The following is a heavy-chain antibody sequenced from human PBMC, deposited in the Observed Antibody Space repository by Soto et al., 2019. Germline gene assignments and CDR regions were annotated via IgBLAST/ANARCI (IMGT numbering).Heavy chain of an antibody. CDR1: GYTFTSYD. J-gene: IGHJ5*02. D-gene: IGHD3-10*01. CDR3: ARAHSGSYPDWFDP. CDR2: MNANSGNT. Sequence: ASVKVSCKASGYTFTSYDINWVRQATGQGLEWMGWMNANSGNTGYAQKFQGRVTITRNTSVSTAYMELSSLRSEDTAVYYCARAHSGSYPDWFDPWGQGTLVTVSS. V-gene: IGHV1-8*01.